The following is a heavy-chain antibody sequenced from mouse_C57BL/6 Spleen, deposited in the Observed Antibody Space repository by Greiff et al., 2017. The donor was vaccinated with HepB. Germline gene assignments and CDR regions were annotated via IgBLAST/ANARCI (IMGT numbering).Heavy chain of an antibody. CDR3: ARRGFIKGYAMDY. Sequence: EVQLQQSGPELVKPGASVKISCKASGYTFTDYYMNWVKQSHGKSLEWIGDINPNNGGTSYNQKFKGKATLTVDKSSSTAYMELRSLTSEDSAVYYCARRGFIKGYAMDYWGQGTSVTVSS. V-gene: IGHV1-26*01. CDR2: INPNNGGT. J-gene: IGHJ4*01. CDR1: GYTFTDYY. D-gene: IGHD1-1*01.